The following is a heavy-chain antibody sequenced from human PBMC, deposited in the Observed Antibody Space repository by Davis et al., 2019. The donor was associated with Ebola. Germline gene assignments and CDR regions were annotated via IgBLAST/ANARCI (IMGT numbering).Heavy chain of an antibody. CDR3: ARDVAMGTIQGAGS. V-gene: IGHV1-69*04. D-gene: IGHD5-24*01. CDR1: GGTFSSYA. J-gene: IGHJ5*02. CDR2: IIPILGIP. Sequence: SVKVSCKASGGTFSSYAISWVRQAPGQGLEWVGRIIPILGIPTHAQKFQGRLTFTADTSTSTAYMELGSLRSEDTAVYYCARDVAMGTIQGAGSWGQGTLVTVSS.